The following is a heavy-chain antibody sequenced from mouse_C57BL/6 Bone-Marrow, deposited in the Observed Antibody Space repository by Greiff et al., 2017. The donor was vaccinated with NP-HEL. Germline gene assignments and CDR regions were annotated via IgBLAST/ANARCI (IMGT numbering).Heavy chain of an antibody. Sequence: QVQLQQPGAELVKPGASVKLSCKASGYTFTSYWMHWVKQRPGQGLEWIGMIHPNSGSTNYNEKFKSKATLTVDKSASTAYMRLSSLTSEDSAVYYCAREGRGSYWYFEVWGTGTTVTVSS. D-gene: IGHD1-1*01. CDR3: AREGRGSYWYFEV. J-gene: IGHJ1*03. CDR2: IHPNSGST. V-gene: IGHV1-64*01. CDR1: GYTFTSYW.